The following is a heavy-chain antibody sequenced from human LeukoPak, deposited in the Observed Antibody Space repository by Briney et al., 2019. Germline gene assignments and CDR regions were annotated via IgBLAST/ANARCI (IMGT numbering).Heavy chain of an antibody. J-gene: IGHJ4*02. D-gene: IGHD6-19*01. Sequence: PGGSQKLSCAASGFTFSSYAMSWVRQAPGKGLEWVSAISGSGGSTYYADSVKGRFTISRDNSKNTLYLQMNSLRAEDTAVYYCAKVVYSSGWYTGYYFDYWGQGTLVTVSS. V-gene: IGHV3-23*01. CDR3: AKVVYSSGWYTGYYFDY. CDR2: ISGSGGST. CDR1: GFTFSSYA.